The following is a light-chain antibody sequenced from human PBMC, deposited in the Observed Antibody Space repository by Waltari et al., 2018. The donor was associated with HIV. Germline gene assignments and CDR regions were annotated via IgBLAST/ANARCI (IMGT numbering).Light chain of an antibody. CDR3: SSYAGINPVI. CDR2: EVN. V-gene: IGLV2-8*01. J-gene: IGLJ2*01. CDR1: TSHVGRYDS. Sequence: QSALTQPPSASGSLGQSVTIPCTGSTSHVGRYDSVSRYPQHPGKAPKRLIFEVNKPPAGVPDRFSGSKAGNTASLTVSGLQAEDEAEYSCSSYAGINPVIFGGGTTLTVL.